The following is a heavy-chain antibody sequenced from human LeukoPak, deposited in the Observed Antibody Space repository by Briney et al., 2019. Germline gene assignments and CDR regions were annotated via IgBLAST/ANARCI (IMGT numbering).Heavy chain of an antibody. J-gene: IGHJ4*02. CDR2: INHSGST. V-gene: IGHV4-34*01. CDR3: ARLYGDYTSSSFDY. D-gene: IGHD4-17*01. CDR1: GGSFSGYY. Sequence: PSETLSLTCAVYGGSFSGYYWSWIRQPPGKGLEWIGEINHSGSTNYNPSLKSRVTISVDTSKNQFSLKLSSVTAADTAVYYCARLYGDYTSSSFDYWGQGTLVTVSS.